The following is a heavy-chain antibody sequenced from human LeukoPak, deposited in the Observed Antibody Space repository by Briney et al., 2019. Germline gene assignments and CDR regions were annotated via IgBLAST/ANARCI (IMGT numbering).Heavy chain of an antibody. J-gene: IGHJ5*02. CDR2: IHHSGST. CDR3: ARSRGLNWFDP. Sequence: KSSETLSLTCAVSGGSISSGGYSWSWIRQPPGKGLEWIGYIHHSGSTYYNPSLKSRVTISVDRSKNQFSLKLSSVTAADTAVYYCARSRGLNWFDPWGQGTLVTVSS. CDR1: GGSISSGGYS. V-gene: IGHV4-30-2*01.